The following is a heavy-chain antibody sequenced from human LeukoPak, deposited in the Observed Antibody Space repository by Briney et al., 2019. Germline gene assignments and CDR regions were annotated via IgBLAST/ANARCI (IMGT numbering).Heavy chain of an antibody. D-gene: IGHD3-9*01. CDR1: NGSLSGYF. V-gene: IGHV4-34*01. Sequence: SETLSLTCAVYNGSLSGYFWTWIRQSPGKGLEWIGEINHSGDTTTNLSLESRVTISIDTSKKHFSLHLTPVTAADTAVYFCARERGSSPWLFWDSWGQGTLVTVSS. CDR2: INHSGDT. J-gene: IGHJ4*02. CDR3: ARERGSSPWLFWDS.